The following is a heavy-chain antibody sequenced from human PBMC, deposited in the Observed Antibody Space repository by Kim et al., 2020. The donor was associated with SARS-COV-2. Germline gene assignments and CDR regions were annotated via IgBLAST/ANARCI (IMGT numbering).Heavy chain of an antibody. V-gene: IGHV4-39*07. J-gene: IGHJ4*02. Sequence: KSRVTISVDTSKNQFSLKLSSVTAADTAVYYCARDRHGTIDQLERGPLGYWGQGTLVTVSS. CDR3: ARDRHGTIDQLERGPLGY. D-gene: IGHD3-16*01.